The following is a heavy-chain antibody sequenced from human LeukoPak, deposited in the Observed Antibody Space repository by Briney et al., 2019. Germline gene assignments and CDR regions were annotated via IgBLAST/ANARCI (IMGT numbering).Heavy chain of an antibody. J-gene: IGHJ4*02. CDR1: GFTFSNYA. D-gene: IGHD3-22*01. CDR3: ARGRGGYYDY. CDR2: ITSNGGST. V-gene: IGHV3-64*01. Sequence: GGSLRLSCAASGFTFSNYAMDWVRQAPGKGLEYVSAITSNGGSTYYASSVKGRFTISRDNSKNTMYLQMGSLRAEDMAVYYCARGRGGYYDYWGQGALVTVSS.